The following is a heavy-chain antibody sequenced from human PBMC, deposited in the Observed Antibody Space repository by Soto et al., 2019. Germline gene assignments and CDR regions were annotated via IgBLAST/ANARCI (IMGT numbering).Heavy chain of an antibody. V-gene: IGHV3-64D*06. D-gene: IGHD2-2*01. CDR2: IRGNGDPP. J-gene: IGHJ4*02. Sequence: GGSLRLSCSASGFTFSSYAMHWVRQAPGKGLEYVSGIRGNGDPPFYADSVKGRFTISRDNSKNTLYLQMSSLSADDTAVYYCVKDLHVVTSSGYWGQGALVTVSS. CDR3: VKDLHVVTSSGY. CDR1: GFTFSSYA.